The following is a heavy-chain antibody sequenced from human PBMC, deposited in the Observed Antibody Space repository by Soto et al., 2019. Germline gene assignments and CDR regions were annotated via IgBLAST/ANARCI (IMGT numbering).Heavy chain of an antibody. CDR3: ARLSRRVAQESNYFDP. J-gene: IGHJ5*02. V-gene: IGHV5-51*01. Sequence: ESLKISCKVSGYSFSTSWMGWVRQLPGKGLEWMGIIYPGDSDSRYGPSFEGHVTFSVDKSISTAYLEWSSLKASDTAIYYCARLSRRVAQESNYFDPWGQGISVTVSS. D-gene: IGHD2-8*01. CDR2: IYPGDSDS. CDR1: GYSFSTSW.